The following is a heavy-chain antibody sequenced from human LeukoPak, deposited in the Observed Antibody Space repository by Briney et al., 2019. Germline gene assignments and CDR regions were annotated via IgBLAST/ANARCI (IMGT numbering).Heavy chain of an antibody. D-gene: IGHD6-19*01. CDR3: ARGLSHYRSRDY. V-gene: IGHV4-34*01. J-gene: IGHJ4*02. CDR1: GGSFSGYY. CDR2: INHSGST. Sequence: SETLSLTCAVYGGSFSGYYWSWIRQPPGKGLEWIGEINHSGSTNYNPSLKSRVTISVDTSKNQFSLKLSSVTAADTAVYYCARGLSHYRSRDYWGQGTLVTVSS.